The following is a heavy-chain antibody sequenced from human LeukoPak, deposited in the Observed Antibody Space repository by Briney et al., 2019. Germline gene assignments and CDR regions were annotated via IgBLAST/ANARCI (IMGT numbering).Heavy chain of an antibody. V-gene: IGHV4-30-4*01. D-gene: IGHD3-22*01. J-gene: IGHJ6*03. CDR2: IYYSGST. CDR1: GGSISSGDYY. CDR3: ARQQGSSGYPYYYYYMDV. Sequence: SETLSLTCTVSGGSISSGDYYWSWIRQPPGKGLEWIGYIYYSGSTYYNPSLKSRVTISVDTSKNQFSLKLSSVTAADTAVYYCARQQGSSGYPYYYYYMDVWGKGTTVTVSS.